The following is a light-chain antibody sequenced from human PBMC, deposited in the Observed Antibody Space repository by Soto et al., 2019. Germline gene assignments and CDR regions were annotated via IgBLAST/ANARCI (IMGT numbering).Light chain of an antibody. J-gene: IGKJ2*01. Sequence: DIQMTQSPSSLSASVGDRVTITCRASQSISSYLNWYQQKPGKAPKLLIYAASSLQSGVPSRFSGSRSGTDFTLTISSLQPEDFATYYCQQSYSTPEYTFGQGTKVEIK. V-gene: IGKV1-39*01. CDR1: QSISSY. CDR2: AAS. CDR3: QQSYSTPEYT.